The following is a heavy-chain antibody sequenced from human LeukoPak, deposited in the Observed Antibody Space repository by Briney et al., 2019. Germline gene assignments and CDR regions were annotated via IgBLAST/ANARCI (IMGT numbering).Heavy chain of an antibody. J-gene: IGHJ4*02. D-gene: IGHD3-22*01. Sequence: ASVKVSCKASGYTFTGYYMHWVRQARGQGLGWMGWINPNSGGTNYAQKFQGRVTMTRDTSISTAYMELSRLRSDDTAVYYCARGTYYDSSGYAYWGQGTLVTVSS. CDR3: ARGTYYDSSGYAY. V-gene: IGHV1-2*02. CDR1: GYTFTGYY. CDR2: INPNSGGT.